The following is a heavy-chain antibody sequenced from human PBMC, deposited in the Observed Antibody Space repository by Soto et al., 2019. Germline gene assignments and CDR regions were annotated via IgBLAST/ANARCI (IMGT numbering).Heavy chain of an antibody. V-gene: IGHV1-58*02. D-gene: IGHD3-9*01. J-gene: IGHJ6*03. CDR3: AAGPPQNYDILTGYYMPHYYMDV. Sequence: SVKVSCKASGFTFTSSSMQWVRQARGQRLEWIGWIVVGSGNTNYAQKFQERVTITRDMSTSTAYMELSSLRSEDTAVYYCAAGPPQNYDILTGYYMPHYYMDVWGKGTTVTVSS. CDR1: GFTFTSSS. CDR2: IVVGSGNT.